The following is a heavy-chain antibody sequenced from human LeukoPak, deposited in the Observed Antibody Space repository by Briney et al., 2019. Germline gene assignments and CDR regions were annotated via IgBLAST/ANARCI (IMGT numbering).Heavy chain of an antibody. CDR3: ASRGGDRYCRGGVCLVFGF. Sequence: GESLKISCQASGYDFTRSWIGWVRQLPGKGLEWMGVIYPDDSFTNYSPSFKGQITITADKSNRTTYLQWTSLKDTDTGTYYCASRGGDRYCRGGVCLVFGFWGQGALVTVSS. CDR2: IYPDDSFT. V-gene: IGHV5-51*01. J-gene: IGHJ4*02. CDR1: GYDFTRSW. D-gene: IGHD2-15*01.